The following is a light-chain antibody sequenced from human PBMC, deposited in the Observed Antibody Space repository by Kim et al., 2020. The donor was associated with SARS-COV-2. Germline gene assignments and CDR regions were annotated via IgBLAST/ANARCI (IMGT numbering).Light chain of an antibody. Sequence: QSALTQPASVSGSPGQSITISCTGTSSDVGSYSLVSWYQQHPGKAPKLMIYEVTKRPSGFSNRFSGSKSGNTASLTISGLQAEDEADYYCCSYAGSSNVVFGGGTQLTVL. CDR1: SSDVGSYSL. CDR2: EVT. V-gene: IGLV2-23*02. J-gene: IGLJ2*01. CDR3: CSYAGSSNVV.